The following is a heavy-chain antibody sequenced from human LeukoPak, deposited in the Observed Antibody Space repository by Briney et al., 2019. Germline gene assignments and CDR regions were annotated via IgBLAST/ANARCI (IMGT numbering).Heavy chain of an antibody. D-gene: IGHD2-15*01. CDR3: ARLGRYCSGGSCYEYFQH. CDR1: GYTFTSYG. Sequence: ASVKVSCKASGYTFTSYGISWVRQAPGQGLEWMGWISAYNGNTNYAQKLQGGVTMTTDPSTSTAYMELRSLRSDDTAVYYCARLGRYCSGGSCYEYFQHWGQGTLVTVSS. J-gene: IGHJ1*01. V-gene: IGHV1-18*01. CDR2: ISAYNGNT.